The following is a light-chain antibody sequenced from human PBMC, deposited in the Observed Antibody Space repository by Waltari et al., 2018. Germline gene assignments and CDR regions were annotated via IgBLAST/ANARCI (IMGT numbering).Light chain of an antibody. Sequence: CRASQSIVRSLHWYQQKPDQSPKLLIKYASQSISGVPSRFSGSGSGTDFTLTINSLEAEDAATYFCHQTSSLPITFGQGTRLEI. CDR2: YAS. J-gene: IGKJ5*01. V-gene: IGKV6-21*02. CDR3: HQTSSLPIT. CDR1: QSIVRS.